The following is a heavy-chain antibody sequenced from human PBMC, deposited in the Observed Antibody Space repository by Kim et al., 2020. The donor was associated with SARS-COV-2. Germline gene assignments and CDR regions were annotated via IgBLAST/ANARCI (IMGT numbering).Heavy chain of an antibody. CDR3: ARGRIVGVSDY. CDR2: IYYSGST. D-gene: IGHD1-26*01. J-gene: IGHJ4*02. Sequence: SETLSLTCTVSGGSISSYYWSWIRQPPGKGLEWIGYIYYSGSTNYNPSLKSRVTLSVSTAPPPFSLPWRWFPAAATSFYYCARGRIVGVSDYWGQGTLV. CDR1: GGSISSYY. V-gene: IGHV4-59*01.